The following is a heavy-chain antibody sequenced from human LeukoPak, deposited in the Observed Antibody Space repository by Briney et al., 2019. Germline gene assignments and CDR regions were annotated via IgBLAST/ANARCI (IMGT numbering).Heavy chain of an antibody. CDR3: ARSGAFDI. V-gene: IGHV3-30-3*01. CDR2: ISYDGSNK. CDR1: GFTFSSYA. Sequence: PGGSLRLSCAASGFTFSSYATHWVRQAPGKGLEWVAVISYDGSNKYYADSVKGRFTISRDNSKNTLYLQMNSLRAEDTAVYYCARSGAFDIWGQGTMVTVSS. D-gene: IGHD3-10*01. J-gene: IGHJ3*02.